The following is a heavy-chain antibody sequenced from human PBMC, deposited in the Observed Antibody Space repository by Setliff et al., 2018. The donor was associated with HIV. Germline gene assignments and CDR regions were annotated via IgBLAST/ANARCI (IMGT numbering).Heavy chain of an antibody. D-gene: IGHD4-17*01. Sequence: ASVKVSCKASGYTFTTYGVNWVRQAPGQGLEWMGWINSYNGNTKFAQKFQGRVTMTTDTSTTTAFMELRSLKADDTAIYYCARMGGYTTTVREIDVGGTARGGFDHWGQGTLVTVSS. J-gene: IGHJ4*02. CDR2: INSYNGNT. CDR1: GYTFTTYG. V-gene: IGHV1-18*04. CDR3: ARMGGYTTTVREIDVGGTARGGFDH.